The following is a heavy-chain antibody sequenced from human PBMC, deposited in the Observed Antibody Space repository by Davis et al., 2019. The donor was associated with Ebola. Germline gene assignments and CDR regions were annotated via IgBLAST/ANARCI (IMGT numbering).Heavy chain of an antibody. D-gene: IGHD2-21*01. V-gene: IGHV3-73*01. CDR1: GFTFSGSA. CDR3: TRDSTARGDWFDP. CDR2: IRSKASSYAT. Sequence: GESLKISCAASGFTFSGSAMHWVRQASGKGLEWVGRIRSKASSYATAYAASVKGRFTISRDDSKNTAYLQMNSLKTEDTAVYYCTRDSTARGDWFDPWGQGTLVTVSS. J-gene: IGHJ5*02.